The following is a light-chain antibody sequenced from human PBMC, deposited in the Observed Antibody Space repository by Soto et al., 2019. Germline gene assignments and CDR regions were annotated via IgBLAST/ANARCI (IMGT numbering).Light chain of an antibody. J-gene: IGKJ1*01. CDR3: QHTFNSPPWT. CDR2: GAS. Sequence: IHMTQSASSLSASVGDTVTITCRSIQNIDMYLNWYQKKPGKAPRVLISGASNLQSGVPSRFSGSGSGTDFTLTISSLQPEDFASYFCQHTFNSPPWTFGQGTKVDIK. V-gene: IGKV1-39*01. CDR1: QNIDMY.